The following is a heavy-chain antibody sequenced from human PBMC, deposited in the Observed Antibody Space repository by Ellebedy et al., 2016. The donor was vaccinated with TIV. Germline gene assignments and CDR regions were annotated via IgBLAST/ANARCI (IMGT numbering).Heavy chain of an antibody. J-gene: IGHJ6*02. CDR3: ARDPNRALMVRGVTGGMDV. V-gene: IGHV1-8*01. CDR2: MNPNSGNT. Sequence: ASVKVSCXASGYTFTSYDINWVRQATGQGLEWMGWMNPNSGNTGYAQKFQGRVTMTRNTSISTAYMELSSLRSEDTAVYYCARDPNRALMVRGVTGGMDVWGQGTTVTVSS. CDR1: GYTFTSYD. D-gene: IGHD3-10*01.